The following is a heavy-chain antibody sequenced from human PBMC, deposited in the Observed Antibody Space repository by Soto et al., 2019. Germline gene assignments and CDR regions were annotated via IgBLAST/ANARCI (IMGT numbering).Heavy chain of an antibody. J-gene: IGHJ6*03. CDR3: TTTYYDILTGYYRAGGGMYYMDV. CDR1: GFTISGSA. CDR2: IRSKANSYAT. Sequence: GGSLRLSCAASGFTISGSAMHWVRQASGKGLEWVGRIRSKANSYATAYAASVKGRFTISRDDSKNTAYLQMNSLKTEDTAVYYCTTTYYDILTGYYRAGGGMYYMDVWGKGTTVTVSS. D-gene: IGHD3-9*01. V-gene: IGHV3-73*01.